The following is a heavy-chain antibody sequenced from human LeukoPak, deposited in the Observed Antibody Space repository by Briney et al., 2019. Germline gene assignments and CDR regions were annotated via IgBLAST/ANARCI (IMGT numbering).Heavy chain of an antibody. CDR2: IIPIFGTA. D-gene: IGHD2-2*02. J-gene: IGHJ4*02. CDR1: GGTFSSYA. CDR3: ARSLGYCSSTSCYRFDY. V-gene: IGHV1-69*05. Sequence: SVKVSCKASGGTFSSYAISWVRQAPGQGHEWMGGIIPIFGTANYAQKFQGRVTITTDESTSTAYMELSSLRSEDTAVYYCARSLGYCSSTSCYRFDYWGQGTLVTVSS.